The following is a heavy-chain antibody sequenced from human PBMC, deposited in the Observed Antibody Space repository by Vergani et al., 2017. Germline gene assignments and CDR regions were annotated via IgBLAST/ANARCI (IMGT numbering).Heavy chain of an antibody. D-gene: IGHD6-19*01. Sequence: QVQLVESGGGVVQPGRSLRLSCAASGFTFSSYGMHWVRQAPGKGLEWVAVIWYDGSNKYYADSVKGRFTISRDNSKNTLYLQMNSLRAEDTAVYYCASAEAGLDAFDIWGQGTMVTVSS. CDR1: GFTFSSYG. V-gene: IGHV3-33*01. J-gene: IGHJ3*02. CDR2: IWYDGSNK. CDR3: ASAEAGLDAFDI.